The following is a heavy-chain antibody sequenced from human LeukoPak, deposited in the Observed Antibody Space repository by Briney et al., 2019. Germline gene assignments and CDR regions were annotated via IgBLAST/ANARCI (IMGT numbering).Heavy chain of an antibody. CDR3: AAVVFSGAAQRKLSFDY. Sequence: ASVKVSCKASGFIFINSAIQWVRQTRGQRLEWIGWIVVGSGDTNYAQKFQERVAFTRDMSTSTAYMDLSSLRSEDTAVYYCAAVVFSGAAQRKLSFDYWGQGTLVTVSS. CDR1: GFIFINSA. D-gene: IGHD6-6*01. J-gene: IGHJ4*02. CDR2: IVVGSGDT. V-gene: IGHV1-58*02.